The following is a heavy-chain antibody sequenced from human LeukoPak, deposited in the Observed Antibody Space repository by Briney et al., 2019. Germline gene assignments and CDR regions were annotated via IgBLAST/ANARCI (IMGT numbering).Heavy chain of an antibody. D-gene: IGHD6-19*01. Sequence: GESLRISCKVSGYIFTSYWIVWVRQMPGKGLEWMGRIEPSDSYTNYSPSFQGHVTISADKSISTAYLQWSSLKASDTAMYYCARRVAVAGYYFDYWGQGTLVTVSS. CDR2: IEPSDSYT. V-gene: IGHV5-10-1*01. CDR3: ARRVAVAGYYFDY. J-gene: IGHJ4*02. CDR1: GYIFTSYW.